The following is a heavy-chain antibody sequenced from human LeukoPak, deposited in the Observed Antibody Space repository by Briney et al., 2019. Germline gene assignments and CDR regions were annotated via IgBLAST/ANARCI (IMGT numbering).Heavy chain of an antibody. V-gene: IGHV3-21*01. D-gene: IGHD6-13*01. CDR3: ARDLHRHGYSSSWYRRRAPFRY. Sequence: GGSLRLSCAASGFTFSSYSMNWVRQAPGKGLEWASSISSSSSYIYYADSVKGRFTISRDNAKNSLYLQMNSLRAEDTAVYYCARDLHRHGYSSSWYRRRAPFRYWGQGTLVTVSS. CDR2: ISSSSSYI. J-gene: IGHJ4*02. CDR1: GFTFSSYS.